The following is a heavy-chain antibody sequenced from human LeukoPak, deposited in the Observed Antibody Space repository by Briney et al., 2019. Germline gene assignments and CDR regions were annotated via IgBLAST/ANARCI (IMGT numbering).Heavy chain of an antibody. J-gene: IGHJ4*02. CDR3: AVDEGYCDY. V-gene: IGHV4-38-2*01. D-gene: IGHD6-13*01. Sequence: KPSETLSLTCAVSGYSISSGYYWGWIRQPPGKGLEWIGSIYHSGSTYYNPSLKSRVTISVDTSKNQFSLKLSSVTAADTAVYYCAVDEGYCDYWGQGTQVTVSS. CDR1: GYSISSGYY. CDR2: IYHSGST.